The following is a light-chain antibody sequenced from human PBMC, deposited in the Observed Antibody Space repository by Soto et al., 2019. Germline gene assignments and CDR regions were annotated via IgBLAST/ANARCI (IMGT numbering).Light chain of an antibody. Sequence: DIQMTQSPSSLSASVEDRVIITCRASQSISNHLNWYQQKPGKAPKLLIFAASSLQSGVPSRFSGSRSGPDFTLTISSLQPEDFATYYCQYLNGVPTITFGQGTRLEIK. CDR2: AAS. CDR3: QYLNGVPTIT. V-gene: IGKV1-39*01. CDR1: QSISNH. J-gene: IGKJ5*01.